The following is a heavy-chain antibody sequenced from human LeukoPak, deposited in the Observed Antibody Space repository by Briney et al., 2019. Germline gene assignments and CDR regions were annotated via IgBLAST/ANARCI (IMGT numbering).Heavy chain of an antibody. D-gene: IGHD6-13*01. CDR3: ARGDLDGASSWYGSF. J-gene: IGHJ4*02. V-gene: IGHV1-69*01. CDR2: IIPIFGTP. Sequence: SVKVFFKASGGTFSSYAINWVRQAPGQGLEWVGGIIPIFGTPTYAQKFQGRVTITADESTSTAYMELSSLRSEDTAVYYCARGDLDGASSWYGSFWGQGTLVAVSS. CDR1: GGTFSSYA.